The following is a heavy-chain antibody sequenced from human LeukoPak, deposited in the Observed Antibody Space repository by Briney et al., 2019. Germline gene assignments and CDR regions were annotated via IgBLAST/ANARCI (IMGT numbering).Heavy chain of an antibody. Sequence: TGGSLRLSCAASGFTFSSYGMHWVRQAPGKGLEWVAVISYDGSNKYYADSVKGRFTISRDNSKNTLYLQMNSLRAEDTAVYYCAKDLLGHTIEYYYGMDVWGQGTTVTVSS. CDR1: GFTFSSYG. V-gene: IGHV3-30*18. CDR2: ISYDGSNK. D-gene: IGHD2-2*01. CDR3: AKDLLGHTIEYYYGMDV. J-gene: IGHJ6*02.